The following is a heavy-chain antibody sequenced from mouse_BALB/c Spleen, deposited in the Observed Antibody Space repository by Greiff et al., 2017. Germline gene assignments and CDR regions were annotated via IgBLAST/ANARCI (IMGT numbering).Heavy chain of an antibody. CDR1: GYTFTSYW. Sequence: QVQLQQPGAELVRPGASVKLSCKASGYTFTSYWINWVKQRPGQGLEWIGNIYPSDSYTNYNQKFKDKATLTVDKSSSTAYMQLSSPTSEDSAVYYSTRLSYYEAMDNRGEGTPVTASS. D-gene: IGHD2-4*01. CDR2: IYPSDSYT. J-gene: IGHJ4*01. CDR3: TRLSYYEAMDN. V-gene: IGHV1-69*02.